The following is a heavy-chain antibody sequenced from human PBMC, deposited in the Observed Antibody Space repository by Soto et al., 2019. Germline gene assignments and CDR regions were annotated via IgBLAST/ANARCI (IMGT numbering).Heavy chain of an antibody. CDR3: ARERSEHFDY. CDR1: GFTFSSYG. Sequence: EVQLVESGGGLVQPGGSLRLSCAASGFTFSSYGMSWVRQAPGKGLEWVANIKQDGSEKYYVDSVKGRFTISRDNAKNSLYLQMNSLRAEDTAVYYCARERSEHFDYWGQGTLVTVSS. J-gene: IGHJ4*02. CDR2: IKQDGSEK. V-gene: IGHV3-7*01. D-gene: IGHD1-26*01.